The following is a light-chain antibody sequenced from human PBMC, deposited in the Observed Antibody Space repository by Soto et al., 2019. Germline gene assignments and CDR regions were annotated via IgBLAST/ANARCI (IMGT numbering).Light chain of an antibody. CDR3: QQTYDTPWT. J-gene: IGKJ1*01. CDR2: AAS. CDR1: QSISSY. V-gene: IGKV1-39*01. Sequence: DIQVAQSPAALSASVGDRVTITCRASQSISSYLNWYQQKPGTAPKLLMYAASSLQSEVASRFSGSGSGTDFTLTITNLQPEDFATYYCQQTYDTPWTFGQGTKVDIK.